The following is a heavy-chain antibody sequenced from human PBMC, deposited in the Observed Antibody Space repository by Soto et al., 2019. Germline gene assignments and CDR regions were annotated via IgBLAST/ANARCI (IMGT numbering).Heavy chain of an antibody. Sequence: GGSLRLSCAASGFTFSSYAMSWVRQAPGKGLEWVSAISGSGGSTYYADSVKGRFTISRDNSKNTLYLQMNSLRAEDTAVYYCAKASRQWLVRGNWFDPWGQGTLVTVSS. CDR2: ISGSGGST. CDR1: GFTFSSYA. D-gene: IGHD6-19*01. V-gene: IGHV3-23*01. CDR3: AKASRQWLVRGNWFDP. J-gene: IGHJ5*02.